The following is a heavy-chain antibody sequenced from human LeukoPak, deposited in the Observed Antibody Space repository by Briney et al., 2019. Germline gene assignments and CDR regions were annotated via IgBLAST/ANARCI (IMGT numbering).Heavy chain of an antibody. CDR2: IYSGGST. V-gene: IGHV3-53*04. Sequence: GGSLRLSCAASGFIVSNNYMSWVRQAPGKGLEWVSVIYSGGSTFYADSVEGRFTISRHNSKNTVYLQMNSLRAEDTAVYYCARVRGQYFFVYWGQGILVTVSS. J-gene: IGHJ4*02. CDR1: GFIVSNNY. CDR3: ARVRGQYFFVY. D-gene: IGHD3-16*01.